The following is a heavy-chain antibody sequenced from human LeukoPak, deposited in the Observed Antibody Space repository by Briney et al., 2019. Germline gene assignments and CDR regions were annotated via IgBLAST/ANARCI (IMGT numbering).Heavy chain of an antibody. CDR3: AKAGIGVVGYFDY. CDR1: GFTFNSYA. Sequence: GGSLRLSCAASGFTFNSYAMSWVRQAPGKGLEWVSAIRCSGGGTYYADSVKGRFTISRDNSKNTLYLQMTSLRDEDTALYYCAKAGIGVVGYFDYWGQGTLVTVSS. V-gene: IGHV3-23*01. J-gene: IGHJ4*02. CDR2: IRCSGGGT. D-gene: IGHD6-19*01.